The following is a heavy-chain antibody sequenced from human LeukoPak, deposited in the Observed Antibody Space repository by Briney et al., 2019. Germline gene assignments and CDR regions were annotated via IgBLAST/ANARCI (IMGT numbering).Heavy chain of an antibody. CDR2: ISSGSTI. D-gene: IGHD6-19*01. J-gene: IGHJ4*02. Sequence: PGGFLRLSCAASGFTLSSYEMNWVRQAPGKGLEWVSYISSGSTIYDADSVKGRFTISRDNAKNSLYLQMNSLRAEDTAVYYCARESIAVAGAPFDYWGQGTLVTVSS. CDR1: GFTLSSYE. CDR3: ARESIAVAGAPFDY. V-gene: IGHV3-48*03.